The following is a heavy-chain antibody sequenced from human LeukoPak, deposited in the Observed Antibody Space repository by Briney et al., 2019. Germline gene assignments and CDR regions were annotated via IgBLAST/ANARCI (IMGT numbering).Heavy chain of an antibody. Sequence: PSETLSLTCTVSGGSISSYYWSWIRQPPGKGLEWIGYIYYSGSTNYNPSLKSRVTISVDTSKNQFSLKLSSVTAADTAVYYCARGGVFAGTWGQGTLVTVSS. J-gene: IGHJ5*02. D-gene: IGHD3-16*02. V-gene: IGHV4-59*12. CDR3: ARGGVFAGT. CDR2: IYYSGST. CDR1: GGSISSYY.